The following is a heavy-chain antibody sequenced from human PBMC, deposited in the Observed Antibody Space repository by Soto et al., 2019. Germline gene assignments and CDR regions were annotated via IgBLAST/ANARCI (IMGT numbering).Heavy chain of an antibody. CDR3: ARDLESGYVPQF. CDR2: INPFGGST. Sequence: WASVKVSCKSSGYTFTNYYIHWVRQAPGQGLEWLGIINPFGGSTSYAQKFQGRVTMTRDTSTSTVYMEMNSLRSEDTAVYYCARDLESGYVPQFWAQGTLVTVSS. V-gene: IGHV1-46*01. J-gene: IGHJ4*02. D-gene: IGHD3-9*01. CDR1: GYTFTNYY.